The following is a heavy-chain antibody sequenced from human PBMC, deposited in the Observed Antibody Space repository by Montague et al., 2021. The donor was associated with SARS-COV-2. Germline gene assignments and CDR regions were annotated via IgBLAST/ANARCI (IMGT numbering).Heavy chain of an antibody. CDR3: ARWDPQTLTLIGLRGKSASDY. Sequence: ESLSLTCAVYGGSFSGYYRTWIRQYPGKGLEWIAEINHSGTTNYNFNPSLRSRVTISVDTSKSQFSLKLSSVTAADTGVYYCARWDPQTLTLIGLRGKSASDYWGQGTLVTVSS. CDR1: GGSFSGYY. J-gene: IGHJ4*02. CDR2: INHSGTT. D-gene: IGHD4-23*01. V-gene: IGHV4-34*01.